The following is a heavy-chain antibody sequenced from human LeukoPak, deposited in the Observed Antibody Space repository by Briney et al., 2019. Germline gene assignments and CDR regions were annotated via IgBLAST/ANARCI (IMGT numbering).Heavy chain of an antibody. D-gene: IGHD5-12*01. V-gene: IGHV1-18*01. CDR1: GYTFTSYG. CDR2: ISAYNGNT. J-gene: IGHJ5*02. CDR3: ARSNSGYASIWFDP. Sequence: ASVKVSCKASGYTFTSYGISWLRQAPGQGLEWMGWISAYNGNTNYAQKLQGRVTMTTDTSTSTAYMELRSLRSDDTAVYYCARSNSGYASIWFDPWGQGNLVTVSS.